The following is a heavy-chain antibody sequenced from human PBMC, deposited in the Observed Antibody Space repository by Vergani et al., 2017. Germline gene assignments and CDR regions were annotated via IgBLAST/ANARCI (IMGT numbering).Heavy chain of an antibody. CDR1: GYTFSNYY. CDR2: INPSGGHT. CDR3: ARGDYGILAGYRY. V-gene: IGHV1-46*03. D-gene: IGHD3-9*01. Sequence: QVQVVQSGAEVKKSGASVKVSCTTSGYTFSNYYMHWVRQAPGQGLEWMGIINPSGGHTNYAQKFQGRVTMTRDTSTSKVYMEQSSLRSEDTAIYYCARGDYGILAGYRYWGKGTLVTVSA. J-gene: IGHJ4*02.